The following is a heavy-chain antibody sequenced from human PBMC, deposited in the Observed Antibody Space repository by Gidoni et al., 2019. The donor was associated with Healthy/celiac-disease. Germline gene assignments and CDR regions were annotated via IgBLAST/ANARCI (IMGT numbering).Heavy chain of an antibody. D-gene: IGHD3-22*01. CDR3: ARGYYDSSGYYYIGTDY. J-gene: IGHJ4*02. CDR2: INPSGGST. Sequence: QVQLVQSGAAVKKPGASVKVSCKASGYTFTSYYMHWVRQAPGQGLEWMGIINPSGGSTSYAQKFQGRVTMTRDTSTSTVYMELSSLRSEDTAVYYCARGYYDSSGYYYIGTDYWGQGTLVTVSS. CDR1: GYTFTSYY. V-gene: IGHV1-46*01.